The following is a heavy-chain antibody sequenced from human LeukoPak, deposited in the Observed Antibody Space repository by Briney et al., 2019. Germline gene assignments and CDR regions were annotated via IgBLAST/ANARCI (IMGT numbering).Heavy chain of an antibody. CDR1: GYTFTSYD. V-gene: IGHV1-8*01. D-gene: IGHD3-10*01. Sequence: ASVKVSCKASGYTFTSYDISWVRQATGQGLEWMGWMNPNSGNTGYAQKFQGRVTMTRNTSISTAYMELSSLRSEDTAVYYCARSSTMVRGTVSSIGYWGQGTLVTVSS. CDR2: MNPNSGNT. CDR3: ARSSTMVRGTVSSIGY. J-gene: IGHJ4*02.